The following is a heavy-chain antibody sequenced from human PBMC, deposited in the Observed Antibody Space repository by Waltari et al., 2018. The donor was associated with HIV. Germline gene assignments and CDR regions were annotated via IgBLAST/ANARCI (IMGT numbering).Heavy chain of an antibody. Sequence: QVHLVQSGAELRKPGASVTVSCKASGYTFTNYGITWVRQAPGQGLEWMGWISGYNGDTKYAQKVRRRVTMTTDTSTSTAYLEMGSLRFDDTAVYYCARDHYYGSSGYYSDYWGQGTLVTVSS. J-gene: IGHJ4*02. CDR1: GYTFTNYG. V-gene: IGHV1-18*01. CDR3: ARDHYYGSSGYYSDY. CDR2: ISGYNGDT. D-gene: IGHD3-22*01.